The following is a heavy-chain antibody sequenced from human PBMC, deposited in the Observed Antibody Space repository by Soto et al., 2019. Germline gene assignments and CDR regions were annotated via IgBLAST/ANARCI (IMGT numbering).Heavy chain of an antibody. V-gene: IGHV3-23*01. J-gene: IGHJ4*02. Sequence: LSCASSRFIFGRYALSWVRHAPGKGLEWVSTISGSDGKTFYADSVKGRFSISRDTSQSTLYLQMNSLRAEDTAMYYCARWSYLDYWGQGTRVTVS. D-gene: IGHD3-3*01. CDR3: ARWSYLDY. CDR1: RFIFGRYA. CDR2: ISGSDGKT.